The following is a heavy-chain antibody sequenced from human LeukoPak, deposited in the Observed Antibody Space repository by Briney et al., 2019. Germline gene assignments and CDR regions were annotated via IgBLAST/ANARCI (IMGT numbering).Heavy chain of an antibody. CDR2: ISYDGSNK. D-gene: IGHD6-19*01. Sequence: GGSLRLSCAASGFTFSSYAMHWVRQAPGKGLEWVAVISYDGSNKYYADSVKGRFTISRDNSKNTLYLQMNSLRAEDTAVYYCAKKYYVAVAENFFDYWGQGTLVTVSS. J-gene: IGHJ4*02. CDR1: GFTFSSYA. V-gene: IGHV3-30*04. CDR3: AKKYYVAVAENFFDY.